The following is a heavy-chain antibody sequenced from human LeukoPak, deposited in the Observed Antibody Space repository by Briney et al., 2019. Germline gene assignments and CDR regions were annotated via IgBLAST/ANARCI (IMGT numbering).Heavy chain of an antibody. CDR3: LYGSGSSDY. CDR1: GGSFSGYY. Sequence: SETLSPTCAVYGGSFSGYYWSWIRQPPGKGLEWIGEINHSGSTNYNPSLKSRVTISVDTSKNQFSLKLSSVTAADTAVYYCLYGSGSSDYWGQGTLVTVSS. J-gene: IGHJ4*02. V-gene: IGHV4-34*01. D-gene: IGHD3-10*01. CDR2: INHSGST.